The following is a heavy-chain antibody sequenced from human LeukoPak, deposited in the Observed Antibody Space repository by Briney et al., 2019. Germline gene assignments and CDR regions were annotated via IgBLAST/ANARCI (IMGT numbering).Heavy chain of an antibody. CDR1: GYSFTADY. CDR2: IKPNSGLT. J-gene: IGHJ5*02. CDR3: ARDRTDCFDP. Sequence: ASVKVSCRASGYSFTADYVHWVRQAPGERIEWMGWIKPNSGLTNYAQKFEGRVTLTRDTSINTAYMELMNLNFDDTAVYFCARDRTDCFDPWGQGTLVTVSS. V-gene: IGHV1-2*02.